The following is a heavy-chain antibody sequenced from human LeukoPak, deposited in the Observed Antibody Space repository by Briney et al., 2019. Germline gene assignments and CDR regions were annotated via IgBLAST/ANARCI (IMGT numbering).Heavy chain of an antibody. Sequence: AGGSLRLSCAASGFTFSTYAMSWVRQAPGKGLQWVSAISGTGDSTYYVDSVRGRFTILRDNSNNTMYLQMSNLRAEDTAIYYCAKYRAGSSTGCYVLANGGQGTLVTVSS. D-gene: IGHD2-2*01. J-gene: IGHJ4*02. CDR3: AKYRAGSSTGCYVLAN. CDR1: GFTFSTYA. V-gene: IGHV3-23*01. CDR2: ISGTGDST.